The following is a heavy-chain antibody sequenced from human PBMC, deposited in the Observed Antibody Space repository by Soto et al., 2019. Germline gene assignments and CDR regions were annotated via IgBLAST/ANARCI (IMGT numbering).Heavy chain of an antibody. J-gene: IGHJ4*02. CDR3: ARSIAAAALYSFDY. D-gene: IGHD6-13*01. V-gene: IGHV1-69*13. Sequence: ASVNVSCKASGGTFSSYAISWVRQAPGQGLEWMGGIIPIFGTANYAQKFQGRVTITADESTSTAYMELSSLRSEDTAVYYCARSIAAAALYSFDYWGQGTLVTVSS. CDR1: GGTFSSYA. CDR2: IIPIFGTA.